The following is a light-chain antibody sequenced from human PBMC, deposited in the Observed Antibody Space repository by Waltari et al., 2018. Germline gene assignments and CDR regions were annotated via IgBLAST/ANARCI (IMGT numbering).Light chain of an antibody. CDR2: GAS. Sequence: EIVLTQSPRTLSLSPGERAPLSCRTSQSVASYYIAWYQQKPGQAPRLLIYGASSRTTGIPDRFSGGGSGTDFTLTITRLEPEDFAVYYCQQYGTSPPWTFGQGTKVEVK. V-gene: IGKV3-20*01. CDR1: QSVASYY. J-gene: IGKJ1*01. CDR3: QQYGTSPPWT.